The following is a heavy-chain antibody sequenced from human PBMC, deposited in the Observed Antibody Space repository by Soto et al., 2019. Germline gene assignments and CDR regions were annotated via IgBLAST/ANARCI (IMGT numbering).Heavy chain of an antibody. CDR3: ARMYYYGSGSYHYYYGMDV. CDR2: IYHSGRT. J-gene: IGHJ6*02. CDR1: GGSISSSNW. V-gene: IGHV4-4*02. D-gene: IGHD3-10*01. Sequence: QVQLQESGPGLVKPSGTLSLTCAVSGGSISSSNWWSWVRQPPGKGLEWIGEIYHSGRTNYNPSLKSRVTISVDKSKNQFSLKLSSVTAADTAVYYCARMYYYGSGSYHYYYGMDVWGQGTTVTVSS.